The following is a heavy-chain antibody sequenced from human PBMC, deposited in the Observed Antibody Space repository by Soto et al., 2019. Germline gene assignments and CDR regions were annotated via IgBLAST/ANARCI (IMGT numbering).Heavy chain of an antibody. CDR1: GYTLTELS. J-gene: IGHJ4*02. CDR2: FDPEDGET. CDR3: ATDAGKTYYDSSGYYYASFDY. D-gene: IGHD3-22*01. Sequence: ASVKVSCEVSGYTLTELSMHWVRQAPGKGLEWMGGFDPEDGETIYAQKFQGRVTMTEDTSPDTAYMELSSLRSEDTAVYYCATDAGKTYYDSSGYYYASFDYWGQVTLVTVSS. V-gene: IGHV1-24*01.